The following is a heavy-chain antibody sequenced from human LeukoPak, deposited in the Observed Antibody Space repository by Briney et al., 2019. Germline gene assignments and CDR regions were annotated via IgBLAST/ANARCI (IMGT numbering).Heavy chain of an antibody. CDR3: ARGGSGYHNDYNNWFDP. V-gene: IGHV3-53*01. CDR2: IYSGGST. CDR1: GLTVSSNY. D-gene: IGHD3-3*01. Sequence: GGSLRLSCAASGLTVSSNYMSWVRQAPGKGLEWVSVIYSGGSTYYADSVKGRFTISRDNSKNTLYLQMNSLRAGDTAVYYCARGGSGYHNDYNNWFDPWGQGTLVTVSS. J-gene: IGHJ5*02.